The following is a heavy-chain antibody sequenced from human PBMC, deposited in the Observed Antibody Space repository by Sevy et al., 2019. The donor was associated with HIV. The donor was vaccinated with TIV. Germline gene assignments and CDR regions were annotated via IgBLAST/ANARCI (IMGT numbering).Heavy chain of an antibody. CDR1: GFTFRDHY. Sequence: GGSLRLSCAASGFTFRDHYMSWFRQAPGKGLEWISYIGGSTKYSDSVKGRFTISRDNADRSLYLHMNSLRPEDTAVYDCARVSPPRAGATDGLYFDSWGQGTLVTVSS. CDR3: ARVSPPRAGATDGLYFDS. J-gene: IGHJ4*02. CDR2: IGGST. D-gene: IGHD1-1*01. V-gene: IGHV3-11*01.